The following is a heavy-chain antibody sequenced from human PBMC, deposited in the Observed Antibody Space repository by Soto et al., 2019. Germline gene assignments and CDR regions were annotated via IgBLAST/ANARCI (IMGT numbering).Heavy chain of an antibody. CDR2: IDPSDSYT. D-gene: IGHD2-15*01. Sequence: PGESLKISCQGSGYSFTSYWISWVRQMPGKGLEWMGRIDPSDSYTNYSPSFQGHVTISADKSISTAYLQWSSLKASDTAMYYCASQGCSGGSCYGNWFDPWGQGTLVTVSS. J-gene: IGHJ5*02. V-gene: IGHV5-10-1*01. CDR1: GYSFTSYW. CDR3: ASQGCSGGSCYGNWFDP.